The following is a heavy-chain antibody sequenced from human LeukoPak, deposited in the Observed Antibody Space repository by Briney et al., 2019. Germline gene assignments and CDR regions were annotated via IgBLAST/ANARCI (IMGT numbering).Heavy chain of an antibody. CDR2: INAGNGNT. CDR1: GYTFTSYT. CDR3: ARDCSSTSCYVSFDY. Sequence: ASVKVSCKASGYTFTSYTMHWVRQAPGQRLDLMGWINAGNGNTKYSQKFQGRVTITRDTSASTAYMELSSLRSEDTAVYYCARDCSSTSCYVSFDYWGQGTLVTVSS. V-gene: IGHV1-3*01. J-gene: IGHJ4*02. D-gene: IGHD2-2*01.